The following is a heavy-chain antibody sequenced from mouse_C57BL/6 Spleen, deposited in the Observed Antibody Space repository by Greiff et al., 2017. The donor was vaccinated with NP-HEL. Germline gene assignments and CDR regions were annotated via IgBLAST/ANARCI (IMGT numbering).Heavy chain of an antibody. CDR2: IYPGDGDT. V-gene: IGHV1-80*01. CDR3: ERSAQGTYAMDY. D-gene: IGHD3-2*02. CDR1: GYAFSSYW. Sequence: VQLQQSGAELVKPGASVKISCKASGYAFSSYWMNWVKQRPGKGLEWIGQIYPGDGDTNYNGKFTGKATLTAAKSSSTAYMQLSRRTSEDTAVYFCERSAQGTYAMDYGGKGSSVTVSA. J-gene: IGHJ4*01.